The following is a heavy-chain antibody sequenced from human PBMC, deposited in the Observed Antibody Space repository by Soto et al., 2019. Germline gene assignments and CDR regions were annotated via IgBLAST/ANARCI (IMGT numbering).Heavy chain of an antibody. J-gene: IGHJ3*02. Sequence: QVQLQESGPGLVKPSGTLSLPCAVSGGSISSSYWWSWVRQPPGKGLGWIGEINHSGNTNYKPALKSRVTISVDKSKNQFSLKVSSVTAADTAVYYCARRRITMIVVVFDAFDIWGQGTMVTVSS. CDR1: GGSISSSYW. CDR2: INHSGNT. D-gene: IGHD3-22*01. V-gene: IGHV4-4*02. CDR3: ARRRITMIVVVFDAFDI.